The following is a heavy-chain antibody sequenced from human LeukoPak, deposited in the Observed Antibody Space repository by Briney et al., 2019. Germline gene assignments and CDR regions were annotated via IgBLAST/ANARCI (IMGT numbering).Heavy chain of an antibody. V-gene: IGHV1-18*01. CDR3: ARVYSSGWYS. Sequence: GASVKVSCKASGYTFTSYGISWVRQAPGQGLEWMGWISTYNGNTNYAQKLQDRVTMATDTSTSTAYMELRSLKSDDTAVYYCARVYSSGWYSWGQGTLVTVSS. J-gene: IGHJ4*02. D-gene: IGHD6-19*01. CDR1: GYTFTSYG. CDR2: ISTYNGNT.